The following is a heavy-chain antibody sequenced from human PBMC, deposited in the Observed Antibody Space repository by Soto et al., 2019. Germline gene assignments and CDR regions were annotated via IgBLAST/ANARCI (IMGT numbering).Heavy chain of an antibody. CDR3: ARVDRGAFDN. V-gene: IGHV3-21*01. CDR2: ISSSSSYI. J-gene: IGHJ3*02. CDR1: GFTFSSYS. Sequence: PWGSLRLSCAASGFTFSSYSMTWVRQAPGKGLEWVSSISSSSSYIYYADSVKGRFTISRDNAKNSLSLQMNSLRAEDTAVYYCARVDRGAFDNWGQGTMVTVSS.